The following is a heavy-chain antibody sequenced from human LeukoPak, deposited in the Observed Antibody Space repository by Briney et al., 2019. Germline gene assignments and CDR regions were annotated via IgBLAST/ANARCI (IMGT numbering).Heavy chain of an antibody. V-gene: IGHV4-39*01. J-gene: IGHJ4*02. CDR1: GGSISSSTYY. D-gene: IGHD3-22*01. Sequence: ASETLSLTCTVSGGSISSSTYYWGWIRQPPGKGLEWIATIYYSGSTYYNPSLKSRVTISVDTSKNQFSLKLSSVTAADTAVYYCARLGDSSGYYSAYWGQGTLVTVSS. CDR2: IYYSGST. CDR3: ARLGDSSGYYSAY.